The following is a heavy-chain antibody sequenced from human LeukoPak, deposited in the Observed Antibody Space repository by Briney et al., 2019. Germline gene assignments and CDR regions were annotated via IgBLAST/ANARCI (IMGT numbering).Heavy chain of an antibody. V-gene: IGHV3-33*01. J-gene: IGHJ5*02. D-gene: IGHD3-3*01. CDR1: GFTFNTYG. Sequence: GGSLRLCCAASGFTFNTYGMHWVRQAPGKGLEWVAVIWYDGSNQYYADSVKGRFTISRGNSKNTLDLQMSSLRVEDTAVYYCARGPNEWLLMYNWFDPWGQGTLVTVSS. CDR3: ARGPNEWLLMYNWFDP. CDR2: IWYDGSNQ.